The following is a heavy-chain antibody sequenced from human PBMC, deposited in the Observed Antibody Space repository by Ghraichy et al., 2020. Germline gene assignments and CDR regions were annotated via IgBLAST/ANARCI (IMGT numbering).Heavy chain of an antibody. CDR3: VRHTDRSNWYSIYI. J-gene: IGHJ3*02. V-gene: IGHV4-39*01. CDR2: IYYSGST. Sequence: SETLSLTCTVSGDYISSLSYYWGWVRQPPGKGLEWIGTIYYSGSTYYNPSLQSRVTISVDMFTNQFSLRLSSVTAADTAVYYCVRHTDRSNWYSIYIWGQGTMVTVSS. D-gene: IGHD6-13*01. CDR1: GDYISSLSYY.